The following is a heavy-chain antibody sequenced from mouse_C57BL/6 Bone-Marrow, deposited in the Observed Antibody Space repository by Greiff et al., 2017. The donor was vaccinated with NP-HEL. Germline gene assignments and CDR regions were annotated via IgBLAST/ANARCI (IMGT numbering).Heavy chain of an antibody. CDR2: IYPRSGNT. CDR1: GYTFTSCG. Sequence: VQLQQSGAELARPGASVKLSCKASGYTFTSCGISWVKQRTGQGLEWIGEIYPRSGNTYYNEKFKGKATLTADKSSSTAYMELRSLTSEDSAVYFCARKGNYYGSSYVQYFDVWGTGTTVTVSS. J-gene: IGHJ1*03. D-gene: IGHD1-1*01. V-gene: IGHV1-81*01. CDR3: ARKGNYYGSSYVQYFDV.